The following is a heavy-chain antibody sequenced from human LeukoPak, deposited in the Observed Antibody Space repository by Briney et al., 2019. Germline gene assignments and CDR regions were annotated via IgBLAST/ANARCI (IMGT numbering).Heavy chain of an antibody. J-gene: IGHJ4*02. CDR1: GFTLSSYW. CDR3: ARERSYYGSTSY. D-gene: IGHD1-26*01. Sequence: GGSLRLSCVASGFTLSSYWMSWVRQAPGKGLEWVANIKEDGSEKDYVDSVKGRFTISRDNAKNSLYLQMNSLRAEDTAVYYCARERSYYGSTSYWGQGTLVTVAS. V-gene: IGHV3-7*05. CDR2: IKEDGSEK.